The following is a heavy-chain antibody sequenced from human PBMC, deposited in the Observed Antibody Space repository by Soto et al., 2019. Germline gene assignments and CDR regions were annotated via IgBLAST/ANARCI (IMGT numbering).Heavy chain of an antibody. Sequence: QVQLVESGGGVVQPGRSLRLSCAASGFTFSSYAMHWVRQAPGKGLEWVAVISYDGSNKYYADSVKGRFTISRDNSKNTLYLQMNSLRAEDTAVYYCACDMILDPWGQGTLVTVSS. V-gene: IGHV3-30-3*01. J-gene: IGHJ5*02. CDR3: ACDMILDP. D-gene: IGHD3-16*01. CDR2: ISYDGSNK. CDR1: GFTFSSYA.